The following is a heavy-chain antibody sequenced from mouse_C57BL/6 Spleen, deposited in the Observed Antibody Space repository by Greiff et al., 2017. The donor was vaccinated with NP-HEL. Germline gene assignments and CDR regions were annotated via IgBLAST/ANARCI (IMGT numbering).Heavy chain of an antibody. CDR2: IHPNSGST. D-gene: IGHD3-2*02. CDR3: ARETDSSGYGFDY. V-gene: IGHV1-64*01. J-gene: IGHJ2*01. CDR1: GYTFTSYW. Sequence: QVQLKQPGAELVKPGASVKLSCKASGYTFTSYWMHWVKQRPGQGLEWIGMIHPNSGSTNYNEKFKSKATLTVDKSSSTAYMQLSSLTSEDSAVYYCARETDSSGYGFDYWGQGTTLTVSS.